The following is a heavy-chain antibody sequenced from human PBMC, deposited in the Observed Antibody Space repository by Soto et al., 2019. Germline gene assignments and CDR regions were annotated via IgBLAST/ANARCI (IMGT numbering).Heavy chain of an antibody. D-gene: IGHD3-10*01. CDR3: AKDLTRNIWLFYYYGMDV. CDR1: GFTFSSYA. Sequence: GGSLRLSCAASGFTFSSYAMSWVRQAPGKGLEWVSAISGSGGSTYYADSVKGRFTISRDNSKNTLYLQMNSLRAEDTAVYYCAKDLTRNIWLFYYYGMDVWGQGTTVTVSS. CDR2: ISGSGGST. V-gene: IGHV3-23*01. J-gene: IGHJ6*02.